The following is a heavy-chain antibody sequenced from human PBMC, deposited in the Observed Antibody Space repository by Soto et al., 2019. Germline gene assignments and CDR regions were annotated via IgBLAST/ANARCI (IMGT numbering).Heavy chain of an antibody. CDR1: GFTFSSYG. CDR2: IWYDGSNK. CDR3: ARGAAAEPNYYYYGMDV. D-gene: IGHD6-13*01. V-gene: IGHV3-33*01. J-gene: IGHJ6*04. Sequence: GGSLRLSCAASGFTFSSYGMHWVRQAPGKGLEWVAVIWYDGSNKYYADSVKGRFTISRDNSKNTLYLQMNSLRAEDTAVYYCARGAAAEPNYYYYGMDVRGEGTTVTVSS.